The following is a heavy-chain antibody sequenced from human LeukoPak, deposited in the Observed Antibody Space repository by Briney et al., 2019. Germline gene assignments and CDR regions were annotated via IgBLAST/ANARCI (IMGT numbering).Heavy chain of an antibody. V-gene: IGHV3-30-3*01. CDR1: GFTVSSYA. D-gene: IGHD2-2*01. CDR2: ISYDGGNK. Sequence: GGSLRLSCAASGFTVSSYAMHWVRQAPGKGLEWVAVISYDGGNKYYADSVKGRFTISRDNSKNTLYLQMNSLRAEDTAVYYCARDILGYCSSTSCYHTSSFDYWGQGTLVTVSS. J-gene: IGHJ4*02. CDR3: ARDILGYCSSTSCYHTSSFDY.